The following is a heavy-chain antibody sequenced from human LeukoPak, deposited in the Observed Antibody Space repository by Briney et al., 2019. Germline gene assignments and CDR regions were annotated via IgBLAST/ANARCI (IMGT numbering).Heavy chain of an antibody. CDR3: ARDDDHTDFGVVGAFDI. D-gene: IGHD3-3*01. CDR2: ISSSGSTM. Sequence: KAGGSLRLSCAASGFTFSDYYMSWIRQAPGKGLEWVSYISSSGSTMYYADSVKGRFTISRDNAKNSLYLQMNSLRAEDTAVYYCARDDDHTDFGVVGAFDIWGQGTMVTVSS. J-gene: IGHJ3*02. CDR1: GFTFSDYY. V-gene: IGHV3-11*01.